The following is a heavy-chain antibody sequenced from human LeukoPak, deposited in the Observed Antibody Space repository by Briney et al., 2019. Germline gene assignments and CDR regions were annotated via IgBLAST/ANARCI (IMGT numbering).Heavy chain of an antibody. J-gene: IGHJ5*02. Sequence: GGSLRLSCAASGFTFSTYWMTWVRQAPGKGLEWVAIIKEDGSEKYYVDSVRGRLTISRDNAKNSLYLQMNYLRAEDTAVYYCVVDFQYNCPWGRGTLVTVSS. CDR1: GFTFSTYW. V-gene: IGHV3-7*01. CDR3: VVDFQYNCP. D-gene: IGHD1-14*01. CDR2: IKEDGSEK.